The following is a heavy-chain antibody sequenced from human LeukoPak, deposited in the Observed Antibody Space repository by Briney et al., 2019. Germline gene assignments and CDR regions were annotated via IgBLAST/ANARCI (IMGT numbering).Heavy chain of an antibody. J-gene: IGHJ6*03. CDR1: GFTVASNY. CDR2: IYSIDYST. Sequence: GGSLTLSCAASGFTVASNYVTWVRQAPGEGLEWVSVIYSIDYSTFYGDSVKGRLTISRDNFKNTLYLQMNSLRAEDTAVYYCARGVVAAADTRPYYMDVWGKGTTVIISS. CDR3: ARGVVAAADTRPYYMDV. D-gene: IGHD6-13*01. V-gene: IGHV3-66*01.